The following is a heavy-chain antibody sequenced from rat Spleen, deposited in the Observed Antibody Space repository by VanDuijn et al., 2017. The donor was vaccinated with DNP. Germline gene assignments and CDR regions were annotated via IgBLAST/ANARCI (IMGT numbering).Heavy chain of an antibody. CDR3: ARHNSGYYFDY. Sequence: EVQLVESGGDLVQPGRSLILSCVASGFAFNNYWMNWIRQVPGKGLEWVASITSNGGDTYYPDSMKGRFTISRDNAKNTLYLQMDSLRSEDTATYYCARHNSGYYFDYWGQGVMVTVSS. V-gene: IGHV5-31*01. D-gene: IGHD4-3*01. CDR1: GFAFNNYW. J-gene: IGHJ2*01. CDR2: ITSNGGDT.